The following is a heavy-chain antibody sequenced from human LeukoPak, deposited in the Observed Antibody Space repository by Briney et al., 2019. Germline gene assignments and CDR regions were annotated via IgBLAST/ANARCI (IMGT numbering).Heavy chain of an antibody. CDR1: GFTFSSYA. CDR3: AKDIVVVPANFDY. CDR2: ISYDGSNK. D-gene: IGHD2-2*01. Sequence: GRSLRLSCAASGFTFSSYAMHWVRQAPGKGLEWVAVISYDGSNKYYADSVKGRFTISRDNSKNTLYLQMNSLRAEDTAVYYCAKDIVVVPANFDYWGQGTLVTVSS. J-gene: IGHJ4*02. V-gene: IGHV3-30-3*01.